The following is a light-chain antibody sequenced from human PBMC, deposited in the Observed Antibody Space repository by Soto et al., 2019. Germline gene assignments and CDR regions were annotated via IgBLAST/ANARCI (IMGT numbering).Light chain of an antibody. CDR1: SSDVGGYSY. V-gene: IGLV2-14*01. CDR2: DVG. CDR3: ASYTTSSTYV. J-gene: IGLJ1*01. Sequence: QYALPQPASVSGSPGQSIAISCTGTSSDVGGYSYVSWYQQQPGKAPKLVISDVGNRPSGVSDRFSGSKSGNTASLTISGLQTEDEADYYCASYTTSSTYVFGTGTKVTVL.